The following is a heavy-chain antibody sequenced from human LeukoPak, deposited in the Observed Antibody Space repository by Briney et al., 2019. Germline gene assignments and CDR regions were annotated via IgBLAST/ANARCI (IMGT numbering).Heavy chain of an antibody. J-gene: IGHJ4*02. CDR1: GFTVSSNY. D-gene: IGHD2-2*01. CDR2: IYSGGST. Sequence: GSLRLSCAASGFTVSSNYMSWVRQAPGKGLEWVSVIYSGGSTYYADSVKGRFTISRDNSKNTLCLQMNSLRAEDTAVYYCARFSFRSTAWGYWGQGTLVTVSS. CDR3: ARFSFRSTAWGY. V-gene: IGHV3-66*01.